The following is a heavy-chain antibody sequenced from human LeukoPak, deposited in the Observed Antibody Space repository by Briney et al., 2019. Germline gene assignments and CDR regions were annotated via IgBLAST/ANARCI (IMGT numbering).Heavy chain of an antibody. CDR2: TYYKSKWYN. CDR1: GGSVSSNSAV. V-gene: IGHV6-1*01. CDR3: ARVSSPWSPRDAFDI. D-gene: IGHD1-26*01. J-gene: IGHJ3*02. Sequence: SQTLSLTCAISGGSVSSNSAVWNWIRQSPSRGLEWLGRTYYKSKWYNDYAVSVKSRITINPDTSKNQFSLQLNSLTPEDTAAYYCARVSSPWSPRDAFDIWGQGTMVTVSS.